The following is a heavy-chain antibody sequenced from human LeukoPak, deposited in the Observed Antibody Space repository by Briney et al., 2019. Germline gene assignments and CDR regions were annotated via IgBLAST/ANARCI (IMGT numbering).Heavy chain of an antibody. CDR2: TNPNDGDT. CDR3: ARANFLYCSSSTCLFDY. V-gene: IGHV1-2*02. D-gene: IGHD2-2*01. CDR1: GYTFTDYY. J-gene: IGHJ4*02. Sequence: ASVKVSCKASGYTFTDYYMHWVRQAPGQGYEWMGWTNPNDGDTNYAQKFQGRVTMTRDTSISTAHMEVSRLRSDDTAVYYCARANFLYCSSSTCLFDYWGQGTLVTVSS.